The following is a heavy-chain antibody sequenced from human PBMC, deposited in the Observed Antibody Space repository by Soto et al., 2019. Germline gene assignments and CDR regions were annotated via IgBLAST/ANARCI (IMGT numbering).Heavy chain of an antibody. D-gene: IGHD5-12*01. Sequence: SETLSLTCAVSGGSISSGGYSWSWIRQPPGKGLEWIGYIYYSGSTNYNPSLKSRVTISVDTSKNQFSLKLSSVTAADTAVYYCARTAYSGYDYPYYFDYWGQGTLV. CDR1: GGSISSGGYS. V-gene: IGHV4-61*08. CDR2: IYYSGST. J-gene: IGHJ4*02. CDR3: ARTAYSGYDYPYYFDY.